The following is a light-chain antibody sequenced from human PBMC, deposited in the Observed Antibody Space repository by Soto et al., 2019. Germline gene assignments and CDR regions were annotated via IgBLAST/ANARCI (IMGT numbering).Light chain of an antibody. CDR2: GAS. CDR3: QQDYNLLYT. Sequence: PGERVTLSCRASQSLSSSYLTWYQQKPGQAPRLLIYGASTRATSIPARFSGSGSGTDFTLTISSLQPEDFAVYYCQQDYNLLYTFGQGTKLEIK. V-gene: IGKV3D-7*01. CDR1: QSLSSSY. J-gene: IGKJ2*01.